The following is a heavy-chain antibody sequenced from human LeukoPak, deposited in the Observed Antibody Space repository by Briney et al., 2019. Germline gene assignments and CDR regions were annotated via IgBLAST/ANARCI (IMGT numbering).Heavy chain of an antibody. Sequence: AGGSLRLSCAASGFTFSSYAMSWVRQAPGKGLEWVSVISASGGSTYFADSVKGRFTISRDNSKNTLYLQMNSLRAEDTAVYYCARESGPYSSGWYAGIYYYYGMDVWGQGTTVTVSS. CDR2: ISASGGST. J-gene: IGHJ6*02. V-gene: IGHV3-23*01. CDR1: GFTFSSYA. CDR3: ARESGPYSSGWYAGIYYYYGMDV. D-gene: IGHD6-19*01.